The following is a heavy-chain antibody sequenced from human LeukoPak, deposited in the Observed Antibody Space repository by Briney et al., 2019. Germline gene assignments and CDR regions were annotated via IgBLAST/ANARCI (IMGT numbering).Heavy chain of an antibody. J-gene: IGHJ4*02. D-gene: IGHD2-2*02. CDR2: IIPIFGTA. CDR1: GGTFSSYA. Sequence: SVEVSCKASGGTFSSYAISWVRQAPGQGLEWMGGIIPIFGTANYAQKFQGRVTITADESTSTAYMELSSLRSEDTAVYYCARDPPVGHIRDYWGQGTLVTVSS. CDR3: ARDPPVGHIRDY. V-gene: IGHV1-69*13.